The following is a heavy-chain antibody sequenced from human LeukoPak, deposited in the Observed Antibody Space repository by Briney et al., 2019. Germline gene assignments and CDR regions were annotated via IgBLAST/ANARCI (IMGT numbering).Heavy chain of an antibody. J-gene: IGHJ6*02. V-gene: IGHV3-53*04. CDR3: ARDSTVGYYYGMDV. Sequence: GGSLRLSCAASGFTVSSNYMSWVRQAPGKGLEWVSVIYSGGSTYYADSVKGRFTISRHNSKNTLCLQMNSLRAEDTAVYYCARDSTVGYYYGMDVWGQGTTVTVSS. D-gene: IGHD4-17*01. CDR1: GFTVSSNY. CDR2: IYSGGST.